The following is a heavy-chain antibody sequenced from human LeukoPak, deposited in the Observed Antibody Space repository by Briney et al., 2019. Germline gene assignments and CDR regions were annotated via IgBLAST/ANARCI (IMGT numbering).Heavy chain of an antibody. CDR2: ISSSSSYI. CDR3: ARELEYYDFWSGPPYYYYYMDV. CDR1: EFTFGSYG. J-gene: IGHJ6*03. D-gene: IGHD3-3*01. Sequence: GGSLRLSCAASEFTFGSYGMHWVRQAPGKGLEWVSSISSSSSYIYYADSVKGRFTISRDNAKNSLYLQMNSLRAEDTAVYYCARELEYYDFWSGPPYYYYYMDVWGKGTTVTVSS. V-gene: IGHV3-21*01.